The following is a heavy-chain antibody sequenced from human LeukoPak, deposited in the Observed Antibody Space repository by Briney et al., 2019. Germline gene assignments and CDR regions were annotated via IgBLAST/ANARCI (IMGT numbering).Heavy chain of an antibody. D-gene: IGHD6-19*01. CDR2: ISSSSSYI. J-gene: IGHJ4*02. CDR3: ARVAGTEVDY. Sequence: GSLRLSCAASGFTFSSYSMNWVRQAPGKGLEWVSSISSSSSYIYYADSVKGRFTISRDNAKNSLHLQMNSLRAEDTAVYYCARVAGTEVDYWGQGTLVTVSS. CDR1: GFTFSSYS. V-gene: IGHV3-21*01.